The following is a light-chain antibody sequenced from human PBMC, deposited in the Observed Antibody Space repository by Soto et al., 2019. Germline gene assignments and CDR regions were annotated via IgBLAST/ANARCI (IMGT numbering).Light chain of an antibody. CDR2: SNN. Sequence: QSVLTQPPSASGTPGQRVTISCSGSSSNIGSKTVNWYQQLPGTAPKLLIYSNNQRPSGVPDRFSGSKSGTSASLAISGLQSEDDAVYYCAAWDDSLNGVVFGGGTKLTVL. CDR3: AAWDDSLNGVV. CDR1: SSNIGSKT. J-gene: IGLJ2*01. V-gene: IGLV1-44*01.